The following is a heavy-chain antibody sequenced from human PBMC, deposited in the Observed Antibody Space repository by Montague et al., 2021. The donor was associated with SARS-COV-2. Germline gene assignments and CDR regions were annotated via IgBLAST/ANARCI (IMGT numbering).Heavy chain of an antibody. CDR2: ITHSGSA. Sequence: SETLSLTCNVSGDSISSANYQWAWFRQPPGKGLQWVGSITHSGSAYYNPSLKSRLTISVDMSKRLFSLDVESVAVADTAFYGCARQVGDFWTGFYVDSWGQGTLVTVSS. CDR3: ARQVGDFWTGFYVDS. J-gene: IGHJ4*02. V-gene: IGHV4-39*01. CDR1: GDSISSANYQ. D-gene: IGHD3/OR15-3a*01.